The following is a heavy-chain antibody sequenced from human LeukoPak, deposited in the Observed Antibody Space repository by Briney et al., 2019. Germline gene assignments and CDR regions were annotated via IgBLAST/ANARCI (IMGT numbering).Heavy chain of an antibody. CDR1: GLSVSSNF. D-gene: IGHD6-19*01. Sequence: GGSLRLSCAATGLSVSSNFMSWVRQAPGKGLEWVSVVYGGGSTYYADSVKGRFTISRDTPKNTLYLQMNSLRVEDTAVYYCASWPVGWYGEDSWGQGTLVTVSS. V-gene: IGHV3-53*01. J-gene: IGHJ4*02. CDR3: ASWPVGWYGEDS. CDR2: VYGGGST.